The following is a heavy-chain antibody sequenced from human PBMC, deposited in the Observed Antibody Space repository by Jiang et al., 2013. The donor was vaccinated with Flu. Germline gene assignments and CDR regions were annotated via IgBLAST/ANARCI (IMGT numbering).Heavy chain of an antibody. J-gene: IGHJ3*02. CDR3: ANGRRMVAFDI. CDR2: ISYDGSNK. V-gene: IGHV3-30*18. CDR1: GFTFSSYG. Sequence: PGRSLRLSCAASGFTFSSYGMHWVRQAPGKGLEWVAVISYDGSNKYYADSVKGRFTISRDNSKNTLYLQMNSLRAEDTAVYYCANGRRMVAFDIWGQGTMVTVSS. D-gene: IGHD2-8*01.